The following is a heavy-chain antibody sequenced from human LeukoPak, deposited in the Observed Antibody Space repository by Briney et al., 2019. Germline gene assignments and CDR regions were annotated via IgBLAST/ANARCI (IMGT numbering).Heavy chain of an antibody. J-gene: IGHJ4*02. Sequence: ASVKVSCKASGYTFTGYYMHWVRQAPGQGLEWMGWINPNSGGTNYAQKLQGRVTMTTDTSTSTAYMELRSLRSDDTAVYYCARDGYCTNGVCYRVFNYWGQGTLVTVSS. CDR1: GYTFTGYY. CDR2: INPNSGGT. V-gene: IGHV1-2*02. D-gene: IGHD2-8*01. CDR3: ARDGYCTNGVCYRVFNY.